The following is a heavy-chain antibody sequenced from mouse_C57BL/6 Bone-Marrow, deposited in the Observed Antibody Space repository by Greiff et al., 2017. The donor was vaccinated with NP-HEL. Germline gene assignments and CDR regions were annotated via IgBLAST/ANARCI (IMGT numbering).Heavy chain of an antibody. CDR1: GYTFTSYW. J-gene: IGHJ3*01. Sequence: QVQLQQPGAELVKPGASVKMSCKASGYTFTSYWITWVKQRPGQGLEWIGDIYPGSGSTNYNEKFKSKATLTVDTSSSTAYMQLSSLTSEDSAVYYCANMGAYDGYSFAYWGQGTLVTVSA. CDR3: ANMGAYDGYSFAY. CDR2: IYPGSGST. V-gene: IGHV1-55*01. D-gene: IGHD2-3*01.